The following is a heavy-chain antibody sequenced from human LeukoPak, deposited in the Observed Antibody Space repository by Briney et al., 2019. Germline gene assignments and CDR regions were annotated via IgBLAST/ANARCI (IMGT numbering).Heavy chain of an antibody. D-gene: IGHD1-26*01. CDR2: IYYSGST. V-gene: IGHV4-38-2*02. CDR3: ARDYSEGDYYYNYYMDV. CDR1: GYSISSGYY. Sequence: SETLSLTCTVSGYSISSGYYWGWIRQPPGKGLEWIGSIYYSGSTYYNPSLRSRVTISVDTSKNQFSLKLSSVTAADTAVYYCARDYSEGDYYYNYYMDVWGKGTTVTISS. J-gene: IGHJ6*03.